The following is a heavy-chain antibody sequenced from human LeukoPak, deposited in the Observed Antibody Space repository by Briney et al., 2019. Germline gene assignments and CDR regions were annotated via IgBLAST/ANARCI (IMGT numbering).Heavy chain of an antibody. Sequence: SETLSLTCAVYGGSFSGYYWSWIRQPPGKGLEWIGEISHSGSTNYNPSLKSRVTISVDTSKNQFSLKLSSVTAADTAVYYCARYGSGKALGYWGQGTLVTVSS. CDR2: ISHSGST. CDR3: ARYGSGKALGY. V-gene: IGHV4-34*01. CDR1: GGSFSGYY. J-gene: IGHJ4*02. D-gene: IGHD3-10*01.